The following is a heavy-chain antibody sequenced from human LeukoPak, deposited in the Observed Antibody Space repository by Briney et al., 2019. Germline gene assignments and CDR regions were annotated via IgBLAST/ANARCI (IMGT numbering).Heavy chain of an antibody. CDR2: ISTSSSYI. Sequence: GGSLRLSCAASGFTLSTYNMKWVRQAPRKGLEWVSSISTSSSYIYYADSVKGRFTISRDNAKNSLYLQMNSLRAEDAGLYYCARDAHSSSWYQDYWGQATLVTVSS. CDR1: GFTLSTYN. D-gene: IGHD6-13*01. J-gene: IGHJ4*02. CDR3: ARDAHSSSWYQDY. V-gene: IGHV3-21*04.